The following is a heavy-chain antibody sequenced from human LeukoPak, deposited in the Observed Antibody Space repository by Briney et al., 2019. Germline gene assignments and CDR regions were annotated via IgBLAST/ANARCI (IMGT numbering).Heavy chain of an antibody. CDR3: AKAGYSGYDYFDY. CDR2: ISGSSGST. D-gene: IGHD5-12*01. V-gene: IGHV3-23*01. Sequence: GGSLRLACAASGFTFSSYAMSWVRQAPGKGLEWVSAISGSSGSTYYADSVKGRFTISRDNSKNTLYLQMNSLRAEDTAVYYCAKAGYSGYDYFDYWGQGTLVTVSS. CDR1: GFTFSSYA. J-gene: IGHJ4*02.